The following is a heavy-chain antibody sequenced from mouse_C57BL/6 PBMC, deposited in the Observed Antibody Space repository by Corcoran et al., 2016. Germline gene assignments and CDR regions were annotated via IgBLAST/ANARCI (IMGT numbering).Heavy chain of an antibody. CDR2: INPNNGGT. CDR1: GYTFTDYY. V-gene: IGHV1-26*01. CDR3: ARSLIYDGYPPFAY. Sequence: EVQLQQSGPELVKPGASVKISCKASGYTFTDYYMNWVKQSHGKSLEWIGDINPNNGGTSYNQKFKGKATLTVDKSSSTAYMELRSLTSEDSAVYYCARSLIYDGYPPFAYWGQGTLVTVSA. D-gene: IGHD2-3*01. J-gene: IGHJ3*01.